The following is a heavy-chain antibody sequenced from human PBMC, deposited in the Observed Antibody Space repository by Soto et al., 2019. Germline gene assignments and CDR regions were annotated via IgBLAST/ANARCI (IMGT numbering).Heavy chain of an antibody. D-gene: IGHD5-12*01. Sequence: QVQLQESGPRLVEPSGTLSLTCAVSGVSTRTSNWWTWVRQPPGKGLEWIGEIYHTGSTNYKPSLKSRITISIDHSKNSFSLTLTCVTAADTAVYFCARGDIVTTTGRGNCFDVWGQGTMVTVSS. CDR2: IYHTGST. J-gene: IGHJ3*01. CDR1: GVSTRTSNW. CDR3: ARGDIVTTTGRGNCFDV. V-gene: IGHV4-4*02.